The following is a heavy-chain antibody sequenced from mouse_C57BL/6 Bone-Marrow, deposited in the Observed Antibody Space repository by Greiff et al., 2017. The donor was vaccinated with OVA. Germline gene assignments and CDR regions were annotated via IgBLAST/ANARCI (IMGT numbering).Heavy chain of an antibody. D-gene: IGHD2-2*01. CDR3: ARFPKGNDTWFAY. CDR1: GFNIKDYY. V-gene: IGHV14-2*01. J-gene: IGHJ3*01. Sequence: VQLKESGAELVKPGASVKLSCTASGFNIKDYYMHWVKQRTEQGLEWIGRIDPEDGETKYAPKFQGKATIPAATSSNTAYLQLSSLTSEDTAVYYCARFPKGNDTWFAYWGQGTLVTVSA. CDR2: IDPEDGET.